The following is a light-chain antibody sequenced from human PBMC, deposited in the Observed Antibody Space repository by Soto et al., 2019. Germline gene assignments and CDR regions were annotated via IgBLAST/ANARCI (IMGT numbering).Light chain of an antibody. CDR3: AAWDDSLNGRV. Sequence: QSVLTQPPSASGTPGQSVTISCSGSSSNIGSNTVSWYQQLPGTAPQLLIYFNNQRPSGVPDRFSGSKSGTSASLAITGLQSEDEADYYCAAWDDSLNGRVFGGGTKLTVL. CDR1: SSNIGSNT. J-gene: IGLJ2*01. CDR2: FNN. V-gene: IGLV1-44*01.